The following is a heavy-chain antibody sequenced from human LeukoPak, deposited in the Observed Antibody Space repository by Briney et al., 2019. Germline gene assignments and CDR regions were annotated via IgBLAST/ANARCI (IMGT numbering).Heavy chain of an antibody. CDR2: TYYRSKWYN. J-gene: IGHJ6*03. V-gene: IGHV6-1*01. CDR1: GDSVSSNSAA. D-gene: IGHD6-25*01. Sequence: SQTLSLTCAISGDSVSSNSAAWNWIRQSPSGGLEWLGRTYYRSKWYNDYAVSVKSRITINPDTSKNQFSLQLNSVTPEDTAVYHCARNGIAATLYMDVWGKGTTVTVSS. CDR3: ARNGIAATLYMDV.